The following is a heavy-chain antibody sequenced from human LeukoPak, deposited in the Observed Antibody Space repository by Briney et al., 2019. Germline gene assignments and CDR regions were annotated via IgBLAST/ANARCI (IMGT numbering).Heavy chain of an antibody. V-gene: IGHV1-2*02. Sequence: ASVKVSCKASGYTFTGYYMHWVRQAPGQGLEWMGWINPNSGGTNYAQKFQGRVTMTRDTSISTAYMELSRLRSDDTAVYYCAREIPPPRTYSSSWSPFDPWGQGTLVTVSS. CDR3: AREIPPPRTYSSSWSPFDP. D-gene: IGHD6-13*01. CDR1: GYTFTGYY. J-gene: IGHJ5*02. CDR2: INPNSGGT.